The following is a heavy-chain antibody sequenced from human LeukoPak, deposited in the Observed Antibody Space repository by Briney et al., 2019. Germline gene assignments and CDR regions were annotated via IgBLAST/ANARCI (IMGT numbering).Heavy chain of an antibody. CDR1: GDSVSINSAA. CDR2: TYQRSKWYN. Sequence: SQTLSLTCAISGDSVSINSAAWSWIRQSPSRGLEWLGRTYQRSKWYNDYAVSVKSRITINPDISKNQFSLKLSSVTAADTAVYYCAVGGAFDRFDPWGQGTLVTVSS. J-gene: IGHJ5*02. CDR3: AVGGAFDRFDP. D-gene: IGHD1-26*01. V-gene: IGHV6-1*01.